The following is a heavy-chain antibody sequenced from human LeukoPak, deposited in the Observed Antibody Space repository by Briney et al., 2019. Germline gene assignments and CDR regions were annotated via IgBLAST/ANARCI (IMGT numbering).Heavy chain of an antibody. CDR1: GYTLTELS. Sequence: ASVKVSCKVSGYTLTELSMHWVRQAPGKGLEWMGGFDPEDGETIYAQKFQGRVTMTEDTSTDTAYVELSSLRSEDTAVYYCATEVNPSWYFDLWGRGTLVTVSS. CDR2: FDPEDGET. D-gene: IGHD1-14*01. CDR3: ATEVNPSWYFDL. V-gene: IGHV1-24*01. J-gene: IGHJ2*01.